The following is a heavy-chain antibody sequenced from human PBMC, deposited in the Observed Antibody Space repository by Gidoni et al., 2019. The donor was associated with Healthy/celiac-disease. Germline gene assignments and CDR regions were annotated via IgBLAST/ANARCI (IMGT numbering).Heavy chain of an antibody. V-gene: IGHV3-30*18. CDR1: GFTFSSYG. J-gene: IGHJ6*02. CDR2: ISYDGSNK. CDR3: AKKEGAMVRGAIIKDYYGMDV. Sequence: QVQLVESGGGVAQPGRSLRLSCAASGFTFSSYGMHWVRQAPGKGLEWVSVISYDGSNKYYADSVKGRFTISRDNSKDTLYLQMNSLRAEDTAVYYCAKKEGAMVRGAIIKDYYGMDVWGQGTTVTVSS. D-gene: IGHD3-10*01.